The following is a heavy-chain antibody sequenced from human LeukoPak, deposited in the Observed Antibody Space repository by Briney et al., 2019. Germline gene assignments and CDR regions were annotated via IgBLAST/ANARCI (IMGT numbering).Heavy chain of an antibody. J-gene: IGHJ4*02. CDR2: IYYSGST. D-gene: IGHD6-19*01. CDR1: GGSISSSSYY. V-gene: IGHV4-39*07. Sequence: NPSETLSLTCTVSGGSISSSSYYWGWIRQPPGKGLEWIGSIYYSGSTYYNPSLKSRVTISVDTSKNQFSLRLTSVTAADTAVYYCARKWAHSSGWYFDDWGQGALVTVSS. CDR3: ARKWAHSSGWYFDD.